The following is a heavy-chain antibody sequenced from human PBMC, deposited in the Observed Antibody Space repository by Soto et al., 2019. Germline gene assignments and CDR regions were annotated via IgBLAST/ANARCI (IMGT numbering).Heavy chain of an antibody. CDR2: IANGDNHI. Sequence: EVQVVESGGGLVKPGGSLRLSCAASGFTFSEYSFLWVRQAPGKGLEWLSFIANGDNHIFYSDSVKGRFTISRDNAKKSVYLQLNSLRADDSAVYYCARENGHCTDACNRGAFDIWGQGNMVTVSS. V-gene: IGHV3-21*01. D-gene: IGHD2-2*01. J-gene: IGHJ3*02. CDR3: ARENGHCTDACNRGAFDI. CDR1: GFTFSEYS.